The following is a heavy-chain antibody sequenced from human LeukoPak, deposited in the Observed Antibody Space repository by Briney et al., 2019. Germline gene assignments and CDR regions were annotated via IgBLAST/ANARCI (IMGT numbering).Heavy chain of an antibody. V-gene: IGHV3-30*18. Sequence: GRSLRLSCAASGFTFSKYGMHWVRQAPGQGLEWVAVISYDSYNDYYGDSVKGRFTISRDNSKNTVDLQMNSLRPDDTAVYFCVKGKWEDNHYYYGLDVWGQGTTVSVAS. CDR1: GFTFSKYG. CDR3: VKGKWEDNHYYYGLDV. J-gene: IGHJ6*02. D-gene: IGHD1-26*01. CDR2: ISYDSYND.